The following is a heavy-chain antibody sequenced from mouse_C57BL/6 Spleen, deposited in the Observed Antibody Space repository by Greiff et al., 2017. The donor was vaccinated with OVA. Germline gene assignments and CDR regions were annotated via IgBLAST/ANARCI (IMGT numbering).Heavy chain of an antibody. D-gene: IGHD2-1*01. V-gene: IGHV5-9*01. CDR2: ISGGGGNT. CDR1: GFTFSSYT. J-gene: IGHJ2*01. CDR3: AGQGNYYGNYYDY. Sequence: EVMLVESGGGLVKPGGSLKLSCAASGFTFSSYTMSWVRQTPEKRLEWVATISGGGGNTYYPDSVKGRFTISSDNAKNTLYLQMSSLRSEDTALYYCAGQGNYYGNYYDYWGQGTTLTVSS.